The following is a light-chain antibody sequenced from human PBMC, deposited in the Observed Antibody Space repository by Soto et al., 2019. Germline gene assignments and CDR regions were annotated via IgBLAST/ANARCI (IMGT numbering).Light chain of an antibody. CDR2: EVN. CDR3: SSYAGSKV. V-gene: IGLV2-8*02. J-gene: IGLJ2*01. CDR1: SSDVGGNNY. Sequence: QSALTQPPCASRSPGQSVTISCTGTSSDVGGNNYVSWYQQHPGKAPKVMIYEVNKRPSGVPDRFSGSKSGNTASLTVSGLQAEDEADYYRSSYAGSKVFGGGTQLTVL.